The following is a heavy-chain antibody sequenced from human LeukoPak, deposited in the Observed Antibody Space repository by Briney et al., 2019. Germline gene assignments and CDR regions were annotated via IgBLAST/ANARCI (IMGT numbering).Heavy chain of an antibody. J-gene: IGHJ4*02. CDR1: GGTFSSYA. CDR2: IIPIFGTA. CDR3: ASRSGSYYRYFDY. V-gene: IGHV1-69*06. D-gene: IGHD1-26*01. Sequence: ASVKVSCKASGGTFSSYAISWVRQAPGQGLEWMGGIIPIFGTANYAQKFQGRVTITADKSTSTAYMELSSLRSEDTAVYYCASRSGSYYRYFDYWGQGTLVTVSS.